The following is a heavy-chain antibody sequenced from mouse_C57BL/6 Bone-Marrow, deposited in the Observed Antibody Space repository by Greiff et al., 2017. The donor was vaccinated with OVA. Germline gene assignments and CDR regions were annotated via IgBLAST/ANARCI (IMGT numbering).Heavy chain of an antibody. V-gene: IGHV2-2*01. CDR2: IWSGGST. Sequence: QVHVKQSGPGLVQPSQSLSITCTVSGFSLTSYGVHWVRQSPGKGLEWLGVIWSGGSTDYNAAFISRLSISKDNSKSQVFFKMNSLQADDTAIYYCARIYYGSSGWYFDVWGTGTTVTVSS. D-gene: IGHD1-1*01. CDR3: ARIYYGSSGWYFDV. J-gene: IGHJ1*03. CDR1: GFSLTSYG.